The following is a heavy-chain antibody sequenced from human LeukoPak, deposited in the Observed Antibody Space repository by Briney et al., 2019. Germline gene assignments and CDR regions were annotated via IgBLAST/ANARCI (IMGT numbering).Heavy chain of an antibody. J-gene: IGHJ4*02. D-gene: IGHD6-6*01. CDR3: ASSIAARGRAYFDY. Sequence: ASVKVSCKASGGTFSSYAISWVRQAPGQGLEWMGGIIPIFGTANYAQKFPGRVTITADESTSTAYMELSSLRSEDTAVYYCASSIAARGRAYFDYWGQGTLVTVSS. V-gene: IGHV1-69*13. CDR2: IIPIFGTA. CDR1: GGTFSSYA.